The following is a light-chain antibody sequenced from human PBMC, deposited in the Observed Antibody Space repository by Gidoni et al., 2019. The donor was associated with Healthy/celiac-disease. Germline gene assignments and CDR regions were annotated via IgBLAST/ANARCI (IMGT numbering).Light chain of an antibody. CDR1: NIGSKR. Sequence: SSVLPQPPSVSAAPRKTARITCGGNNIGSKRVHWYQQKPGQAPVLVVYDDSDRPSGIPERFSGSNSGNTATLTISRVEAGDEADYYCQVWDSSSDPFAVFGGGTKLTVL. CDR3: QVWDSSSDPFAV. CDR2: DDS. V-gene: IGLV3-21*03. J-gene: IGLJ2*01.